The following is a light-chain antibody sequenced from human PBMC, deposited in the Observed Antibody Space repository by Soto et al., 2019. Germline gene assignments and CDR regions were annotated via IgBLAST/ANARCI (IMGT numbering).Light chain of an antibody. CDR3: HQYGDLPLT. J-gene: IGKJ4*01. CDR2: AAS. Sequence: EIVLTQSPGTLSLSPGERATLSCRASQSVTSNYLAWYQQKPGQAPRLLIYAASSRATGIPDRFSGSESGTDFTLTISRLEPEDFAQYYCHQYGDLPLTFGGGTKVEIK. CDR1: QSVTSNY. V-gene: IGKV3-20*01.